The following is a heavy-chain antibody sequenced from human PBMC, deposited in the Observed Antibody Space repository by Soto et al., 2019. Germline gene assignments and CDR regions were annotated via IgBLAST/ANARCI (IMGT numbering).Heavy chain of an antibody. CDR3: ATFYSGT. J-gene: IGHJ4*02. V-gene: IGHV1-69*02. Sequence: QVQLVQSGAEVKKPGSSVRVSCKASGDTFNSQTFSWVRQAPGQGLAWMGRIIPLLDIANYAQKFQGRLTLSADTSTTTAHMELSSLRSEDTATYYCATFYSGTWGQGTLVTVSA. CDR1: GDTFNSQT. CDR2: IIPLLDIA. D-gene: IGHD1-26*01.